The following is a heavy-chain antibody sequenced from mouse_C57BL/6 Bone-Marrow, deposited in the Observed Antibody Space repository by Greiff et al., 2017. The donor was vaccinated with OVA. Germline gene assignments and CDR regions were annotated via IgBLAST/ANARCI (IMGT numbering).Heavy chain of an antibody. CDR1: GYTFTDYY. CDR2: IFPGSGST. V-gene: IGHV1-75*01. J-gene: IGHJ4*01. Sequence: QVQLQQSGPELVKPGASVKISCKASGYTFTDYYINWVKQRPGQGLEWIGWIFPGSGSTYYNEKFKGKATLTVDKSSSTAYMLLSSLTSEDSAVYFCARPLITTVVATYDYYAMDYWGQGTSVTVSS. D-gene: IGHD1-1*01. CDR3: ARPLITTVVATYDYYAMDY.